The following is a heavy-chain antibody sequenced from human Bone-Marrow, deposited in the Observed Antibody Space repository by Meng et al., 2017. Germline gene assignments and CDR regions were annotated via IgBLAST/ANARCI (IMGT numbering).Heavy chain of an antibody. J-gene: IGHJ5*02. CDR3: ARDSSGSLSNWFDP. CDR1: GGTFSSYT. CDR2: IIPILGIA. D-gene: IGHD3-22*01. Sequence: QVQLVQSGAEGKRPGSPVKVSCKASGGTFSSYTISWVRQASGQGLEWMGRIIPILGIANYAQKFQGRVTITADKSTSTAYMELSSLRSEDTAVYYCARDSSGSLSNWFDPWGQGTLVTVSS. V-gene: IGHV1-69*08.